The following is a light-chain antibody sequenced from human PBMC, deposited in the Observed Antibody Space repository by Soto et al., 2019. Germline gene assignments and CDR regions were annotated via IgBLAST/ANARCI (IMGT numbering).Light chain of an antibody. CDR1: SSNIGAGYD. V-gene: IGLV1-40*01. CDR2: GNS. CDR3: QSYDSSLSGYVA. Sequence: QSVLTQPPSVSGAPGQRVTISCTGSSSNIGAGYDVHWYQQLPRTAPKLLIYGNSNRPSGVPDRFSGSKSGTSASLAITGLQAEDEADYYCQSYDSSLSGYVAFGGGTKLTVL. J-gene: IGLJ2*01.